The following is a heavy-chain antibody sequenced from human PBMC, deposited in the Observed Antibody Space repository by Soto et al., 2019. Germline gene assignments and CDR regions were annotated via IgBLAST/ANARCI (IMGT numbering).Heavy chain of an antibody. CDR3: AREGGTYDFWSGYYTGGDGMDV. J-gene: IGHJ6*02. D-gene: IGHD3-3*01. Sequence: PSETLSLTCTVSGASISSSYWTWIRQPPGKGLEWIGYIYYSGSTKYNYNPSLESRVTISVDTSKNQFSLKLSSVTAADTAVYYCAREGGTYDFWSGYYTGGDGMDVWGQGTTVTVSS. V-gene: IGHV4-59*01. CDR1: GASISSSY. CDR2: IYYSGSTKY.